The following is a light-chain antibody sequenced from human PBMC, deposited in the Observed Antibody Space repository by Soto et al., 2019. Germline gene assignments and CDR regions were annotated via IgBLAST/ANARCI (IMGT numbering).Light chain of an antibody. V-gene: IGLV2-14*01. CDR3: SSYTGSSTLV. Sequence: QSVLTQPGSVCGYLGQSITISCTGSSNDVGGYKYVSWYQQHPGKAPKLMIYEVSNRPSGISNRFSGSKSGNTASLTISGLQAEDEADYYCSSYTGSSTLVFGGGTKVTVL. CDR1: SNDVGGYKY. CDR2: EVS. J-gene: IGLJ2*01.